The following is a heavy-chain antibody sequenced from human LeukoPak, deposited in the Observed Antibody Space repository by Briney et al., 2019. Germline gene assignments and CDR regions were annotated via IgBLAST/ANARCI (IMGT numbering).Heavy chain of an antibody. Sequence: SETLSLTCTVSGGSISSYYWSWIRQPPGKGLEWMGYIYYSGSTNYDPSLESRVTISVDTSKNQFSLKLSSVTAADTAVYYCARHPPGSSDHDYYYYGMDVWGQGTTVTVSS. D-gene: IGHD3-10*01. CDR2: IYYSGST. V-gene: IGHV4-59*01. CDR3: ARHPPGSSDHDYYYYGMDV. CDR1: GGSISSYY. J-gene: IGHJ6*02.